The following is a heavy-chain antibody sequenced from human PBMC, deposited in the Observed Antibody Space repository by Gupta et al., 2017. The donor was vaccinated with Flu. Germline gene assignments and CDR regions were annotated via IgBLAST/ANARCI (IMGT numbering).Heavy chain of an antibody. D-gene: IGHD6-19*01. V-gene: IGHV3-23*01. CDR3: AKVGLSDSSARYGYYYYMDV. J-gene: IGHJ6*03. Sequence: EVQLLESGGGLVQPGGSLRLYCAASGFTFSSYAMSWVRQAPGKGLEWVSAISGSGGSTYYADSVKGRFTISRDNSKNTLYLQMNSLRAEDTAVYYCAKVGLSDSSARYGYYYYMDVWGKGTTVTVSS. CDR1: GFTFSSYA. CDR2: ISGSGGST.